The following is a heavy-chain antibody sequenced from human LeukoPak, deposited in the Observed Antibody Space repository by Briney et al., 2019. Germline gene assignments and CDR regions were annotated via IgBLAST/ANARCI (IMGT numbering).Heavy chain of an antibody. J-gene: IGHJ3*02. Sequence: PSETLSLTCAVYGGSFSGYYWSWIRQSPEKGPEWIGEINHSGGTNYKPSLKSRITISIDTSENQFSLKLSSVTAADTAVYYCARWGPGAFDIWGQGTMVTVSS. CDR2: INHSGGT. V-gene: IGHV4-34*01. CDR1: GGSFSGYY. D-gene: IGHD3-10*01. CDR3: ARWGPGAFDI.